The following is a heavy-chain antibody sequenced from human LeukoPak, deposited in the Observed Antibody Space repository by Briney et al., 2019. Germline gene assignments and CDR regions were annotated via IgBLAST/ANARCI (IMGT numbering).Heavy chain of an antibody. CDR3: ARLYCGAGSCYSTFYYYYYYMDV. Sequence: PGGSLRLSCAACGFSFSSYSMNWVRQAPGKGLEWVSSISSSSDYIYYADSVKGRFTISRDNAKNSLYLQMNSLRVEDTAVYYCARLYCGAGSCYSTFYYYYYYMDVWGKGTTVTVSS. CDR1: GFSFSSYS. J-gene: IGHJ6*03. D-gene: IGHD2-15*01. CDR2: ISSSSDYI. V-gene: IGHV3-21*01.